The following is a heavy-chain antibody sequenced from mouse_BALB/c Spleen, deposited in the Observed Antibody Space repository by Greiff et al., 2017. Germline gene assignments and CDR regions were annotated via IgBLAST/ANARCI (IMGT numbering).Heavy chain of an antibody. CDR2: IYPGSGST. Sequence: LQQPGSELVRPGASVKLSCKASGYTFTSYWMHWVKQRPGQGLEWIGNIYPGSGSTNYDEKFKSKATLTVDTSSSTAYMQLSSQTSEDSAVYYCTRWRYDWFAYWGQGTLVTVSA. CDR3: TRWRYDWFAY. CDR1: GYTFTSYW. J-gene: IGHJ3*01. V-gene: IGHV1S22*01. D-gene: IGHD2-14*01.